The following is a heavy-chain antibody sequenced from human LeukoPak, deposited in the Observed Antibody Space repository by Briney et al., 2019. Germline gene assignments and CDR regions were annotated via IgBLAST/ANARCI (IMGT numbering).Heavy chain of an antibody. D-gene: IGHD2-15*01. CDR2: IYYSGST. V-gene: IGHV4-59*08. CDR3: AGGTLYPGAFDI. J-gene: IGHJ3*02. Sequence: KPSETLSLTCTVSGGSISGYYWTWIRQPPGKGLEWIGYIYYSGSTSYNPSLMSRVTFSVDTSRNQFSLKLSSVTAADTAVYYCAGGTLYPGAFDIWGQGTMVTVSS. CDR1: GGSISGYY.